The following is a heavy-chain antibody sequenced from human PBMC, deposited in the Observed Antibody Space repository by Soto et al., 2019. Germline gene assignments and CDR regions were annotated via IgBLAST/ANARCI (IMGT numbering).Heavy chain of an antibody. D-gene: IGHD2-8*01. J-gene: IGHJ6*03. CDR1: GGSFSGYY. CDR3: ARGSPPVLMVYAPLSSYYYYMDV. CDR2: INHSGST. V-gene: IGHV4-34*01. Sequence: SETLSLTCAVYGGSFSGYYWSWIRQPPGKGLEWIGEINHSGSTNYNPSLKSRVTISVDTSKNQFSLKLSSVTAADTAVYYCARGSPPVLMVYAPLSSYYYYMDVWGKGTTVTVSS.